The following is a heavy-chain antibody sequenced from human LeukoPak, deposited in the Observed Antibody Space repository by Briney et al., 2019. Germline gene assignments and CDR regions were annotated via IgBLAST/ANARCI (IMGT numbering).Heavy chain of an antibody. CDR2: IKQDESQK. J-gene: IGHJ5*01. Sequence: GGSLRLYCAASGFTFSSYWMTWVCQAPGKGLEWVANIKQDESQKYYVDSVKGRFTISRDNAKNSLFLQMNSLRAEDTAVYYSARDQAVASVYPEDSWGQGTLVTVSS. V-gene: IGHV3-7*01. D-gene: IGHD6-19*01. CDR3: ARDQAVASVYPEDS. CDR1: GFTFSSYW.